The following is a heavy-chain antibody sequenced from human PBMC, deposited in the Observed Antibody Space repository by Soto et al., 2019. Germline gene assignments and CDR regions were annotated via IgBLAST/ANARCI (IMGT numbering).Heavy chain of an antibody. J-gene: IGHJ4*02. Sequence: EVQLLESGGALVQPGGSLRLSCAASGFTFSNYAMSWVRQAPGSGLEWVSSISGSGGSTFYTNSVKGRFTLSRDNFMNTLDLTMTTRRAKDPAEYYGAKGVDSSTWFPGYFAYWGQGPRVTVSS. V-gene: IGHV3-23*01. D-gene: IGHD6-13*01. CDR1: GFTFSNYA. CDR3: AKGVDSSTWFPGYFAY. CDR2: ISGSGGST.